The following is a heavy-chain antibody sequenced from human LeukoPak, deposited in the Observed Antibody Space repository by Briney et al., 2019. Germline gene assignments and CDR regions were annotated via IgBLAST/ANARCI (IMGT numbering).Heavy chain of an antibody. V-gene: IGHV3-15*01. CDR1: GITFISAW. CDR2: IKSKTDGGTA. J-gene: IGHJ4*02. CDR3: ATALRGVGF. D-gene: IGHD3-3*01. Sequence: AGGSLRLSCTASGITFISAWMNWVRQAPGKGLEWVGRIKSKTDGGTAEHAAPVKGRFIISRDDSKNTLYPQMNSLNSDDTGVYYCATALRGVGFWGQGTLVTVPS.